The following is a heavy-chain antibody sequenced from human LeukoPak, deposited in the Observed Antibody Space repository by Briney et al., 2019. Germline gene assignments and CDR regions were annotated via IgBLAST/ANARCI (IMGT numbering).Heavy chain of an antibody. Sequence: SETLSLTCALYGGSFTYYYWAWIRQPPGKGLEWIGEINHAGTTDYNPSLKSRVTISVDTSKNQFSLKLNSVTAADTAVYYCARAPGAAIDWGQGTLVTVSS. D-gene: IGHD2-2*01. CDR1: GGSFTYYY. J-gene: IGHJ4*02. V-gene: IGHV4-34*01. CDR2: INHAGTT. CDR3: ARAPGAAID.